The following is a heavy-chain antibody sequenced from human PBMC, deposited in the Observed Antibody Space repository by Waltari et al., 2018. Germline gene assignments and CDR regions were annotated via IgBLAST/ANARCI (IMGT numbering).Heavy chain of an antibody. CDR3: ARVGDDFWSGYFDY. V-gene: IGHV1-18*04. D-gene: IGHD3-3*01. J-gene: IGHJ4*02. Sequence: QVQLVQSGAEVKKPGASVKVPCQASGYTFTSYGINWVRQAPGQGLEWMGWISAYNGYTNYAQKVQGRVTMTTDTSTSTAYMELRSLRSDDTAVYYCARVGDDFWSGYFDYWGQGTLVTVSS. CDR1: GYTFTSYG. CDR2: ISAYNGYT.